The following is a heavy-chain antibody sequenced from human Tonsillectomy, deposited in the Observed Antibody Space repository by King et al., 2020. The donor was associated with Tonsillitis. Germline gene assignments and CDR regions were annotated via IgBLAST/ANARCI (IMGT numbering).Heavy chain of an antibody. D-gene: IGHD6-13*01. CDR1: GYIFTSYW. CDR3: ATSRAGAGTAFDS. V-gene: IGHV5-51*03. CDR2: IYPGDSDT. J-gene: IGHJ4*02. Sequence: VQLVESGAEVKKPGESLKISCKVSGYIFTSYWIGWVRQMPGKGLEWMGIIYPGDSDTKYSPSLQGQVTISVDKSINTAYLQWSSLKASDTATYFCATSRAGAGTAFDSWGQGTLVIVSS.